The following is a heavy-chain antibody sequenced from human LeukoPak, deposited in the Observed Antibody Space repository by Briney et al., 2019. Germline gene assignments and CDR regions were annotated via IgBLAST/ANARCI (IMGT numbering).Heavy chain of an antibody. CDR2: IFYTGST. J-gene: IGHJ4*02. V-gene: IGHV4-39*01. CDR3: ARHPWGPPFDY. CDR1: GGSISSSSYY. D-gene: IGHD3-16*01. Sequence: PSETLSPTCTVSGGSISSSSYYWGWIRQPPGKGLEWIGSIFYTGSTYYNPSLESRVTISVDTSKNQFSLKLSSVTAADTSVFYCARHPWGPPFDYWGQGTLVTVSS.